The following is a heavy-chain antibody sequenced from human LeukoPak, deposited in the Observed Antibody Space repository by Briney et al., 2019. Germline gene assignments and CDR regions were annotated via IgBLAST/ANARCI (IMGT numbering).Heavy chain of an antibody. CDR1: GGTFSSYA. CDR3: ARDRYYGSGSYPNYYYYYMDV. CDR2: IIPIFGTA. D-gene: IGHD3-10*01. Sequence: SVKVSCKASGGTFSSYAISWVRQAPGQGLEWMGGIIPIFGTANYAQKFQGRVTITADESTSTAYMELSSLRSEDTAVYYCARDRYYGSGSYPNYYYYYMDVWGKGTTVTISS. J-gene: IGHJ6*03. V-gene: IGHV1-69*13.